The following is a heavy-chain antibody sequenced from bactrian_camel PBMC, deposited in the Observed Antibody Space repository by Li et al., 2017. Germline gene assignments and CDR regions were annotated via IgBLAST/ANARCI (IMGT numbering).Heavy chain of an antibody. J-gene: IGHJ6*01. CDR1: GWTDRDYC. CDR2: IPSGGGT. V-gene: IGHV3S53*01. Sequence: HVQLVESGGGSVQAGGSLRLSCTASGWTDRDYCTGWFSLAPGKERERVATIPSGGGTSYADSVKGRFTISRDNVKDTTYLQMNNLKPDDTAVYYCAAHEDSGLWWELLQDRSYGYWGQGTQVTVS. CDR3: AAHEDSGLWWELLQDRSYGY. D-gene: IGHD7*01.